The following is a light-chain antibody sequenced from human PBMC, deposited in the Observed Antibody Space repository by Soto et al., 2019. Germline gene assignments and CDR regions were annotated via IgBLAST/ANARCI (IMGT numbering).Light chain of an antibody. J-gene: IGKJ3*01. V-gene: IGKV1-9*01. CDR2: AAS. CDR1: QAISNF. CDR3: QQVNTYPAFT. Sequence: DIQLTQSPSFLSASVGDRVTITCQASQAISNFLAWYQQEPGKAPKLLIYAASTLQSGVPSRFSGSGSGTEFILTINSLQPEDSATYYCQQVNTYPAFTFGPGTKVEVK.